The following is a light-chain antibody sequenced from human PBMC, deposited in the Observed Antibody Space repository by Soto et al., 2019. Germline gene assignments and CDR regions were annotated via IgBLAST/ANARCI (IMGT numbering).Light chain of an antibody. CDR1: QHITNN. J-gene: IGKJ2*01. CDR2: GAS. Sequence: DIQMTQSPSSLSASVKDRVTITCQASQHITNNLNWYQQKPGKAPKLLIHGASNLQTGVPSRFSGSGSGTDFAFTISSLQPEDIATYYCQQYENPPYTFGQGTKLEIK. CDR3: QQYENPPYT. V-gene: IGKV1-33*01.